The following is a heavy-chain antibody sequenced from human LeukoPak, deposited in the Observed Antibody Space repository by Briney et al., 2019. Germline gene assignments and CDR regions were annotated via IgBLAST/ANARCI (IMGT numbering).Heavy chain of an antibody. D-gene: IGHD5-18*01. J-gene: IGHJ4*02. Sequence: SETLSLTCAVYGRSFSDYYWSWIRQPPGKGLEWIGEINHSGNTIYNPSLRSRVTISVDTSKNQFSLRLSSVTAADTTVYYCARGLRRYSKAFPFDYWGQGTLVTVSS. CDR1: GRSFSDYY. CDR3: ARGLRRYSKAFPFDY. V-gene: IGHV4-34*01. CDR2: INHSGNT.